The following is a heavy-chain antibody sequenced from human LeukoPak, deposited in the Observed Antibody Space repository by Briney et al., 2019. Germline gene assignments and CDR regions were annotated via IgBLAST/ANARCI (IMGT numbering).Heavy chain of an antibody. V-gene: IGHV4-59*01. CDR1: GGSISSYY. J-gene: IGHJ4*02. CDR3: ARAAIEGATTDLDY. Sequence: PSETLSLTCTVSGGSISSYYWSWIRQPPGKGLEWIGYIYCDGSFNYNPSLKSRVTISVDTSRNQFSLKVTSVTAADTAVYYCARAAIEGATTDLDYWGQGTLVTVSS. CDR2: IYCDGSF. D-gene: IGHD1-26*01.